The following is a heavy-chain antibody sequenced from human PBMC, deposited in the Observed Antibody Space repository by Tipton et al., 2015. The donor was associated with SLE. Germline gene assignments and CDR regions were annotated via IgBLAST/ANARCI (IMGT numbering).Heavy chain of an antibody. CDR1: GFTFSSYW. CDR2: INSDGSST. CDR3: ARGWDSSGWLDY. J-gene: IGHJ4*02. V-gene: IGHV3-74*01. Sequence: GSLRLSCAASGFTFSSYWMHWVRQAPGKGLVWVSRINSDGSSTSYADSVKGRFTISRDNSKNTLYLQMNSLRAEDTAVYYCARGWDSSGWLDYWGQGTLVTVSS. D-gene: IGHD6-19*01.